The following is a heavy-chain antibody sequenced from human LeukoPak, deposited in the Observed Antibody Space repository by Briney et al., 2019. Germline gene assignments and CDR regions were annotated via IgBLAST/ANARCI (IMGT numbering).Heavy chain of an antibody. CDR3: ARESSPGIGDYGRKNWFDP. V-gene: IGHV1-46*01. J-gene: IGHJ5*02. CDR1: GYNFISYY. D-gene: IGHD4-17*01. CDR2: INPSGGTT. Sequence: ASVRVSCKASGYNFISYYMHWVRQAPGQGLEWMGIINPSGGTTIYTQKFQGRVTMTRDTSTSTVFMELSSLRSEDTAVYYCARESSPGIGDYGRKNWFDPWGQGTLVIVSS.